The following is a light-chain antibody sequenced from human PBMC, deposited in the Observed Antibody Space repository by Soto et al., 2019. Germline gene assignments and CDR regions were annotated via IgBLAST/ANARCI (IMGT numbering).Light chain of an antibody. J-gene: IGKJ2*01. CDR1: QSVSSN. CDR2: GAS. Sequence: EIVMTQSPATLSVSPGERATLSCRASQSVSSNLAWYQQKPGQAPRLLIYGASTRATGIPARFSGSGSGTEFTLTISSLHAEDFAFYYCHHYYTWYTFGQGTKLEIK. CDR3: HHYYTWYT. V-gene: IGKV3-15*01.